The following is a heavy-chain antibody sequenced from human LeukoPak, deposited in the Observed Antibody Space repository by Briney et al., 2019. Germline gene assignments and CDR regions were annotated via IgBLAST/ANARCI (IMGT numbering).Heavy chain of an antibody. CDR3: ARAERWLQSDY. D-gene: IGHD5-24*01. CDR1: GYTFTSCA. V-gene: IGHV7-4-1*02. Sequence: ASVKVSCKASGYTFTSCAINWVRQAPGQGLEWIGWINTDTGNPTHAQGFTGRFVFSLDTSVSTAYLQISSLKAEDTAVYYCARAERWLQSDYWGQGTLVTVSS. CDR2: INTDTGNP. J-gene: IGHJ4*02.